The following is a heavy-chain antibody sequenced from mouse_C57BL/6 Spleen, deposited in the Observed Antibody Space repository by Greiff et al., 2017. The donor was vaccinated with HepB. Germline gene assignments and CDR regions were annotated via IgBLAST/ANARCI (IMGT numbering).Heavy chain of an antibody. J-gene: IGHJ2*01. D-gene: IGHD1-1*01. CDR1: GYSITSGYY. Sequence: EVQLQESGPGLVKPSQSLSLTCSVTGYSITSGYYWNWIRQFPGNKLEWMGYISYAGSNNYNPSLKNRISITRYTSKNQFFLKLNSVTTEDTATYSCARRGFITPVVANFDYWGQGTTLTVSS. CDR3: ARRGFITPVVANFDY. V-gene: IGHV3-6*01. CDR2: ISYAGSN.